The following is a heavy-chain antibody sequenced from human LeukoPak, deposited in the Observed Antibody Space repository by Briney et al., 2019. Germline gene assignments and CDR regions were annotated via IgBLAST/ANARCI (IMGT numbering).Heavy chain of an antibody. Sequence: SDTVSLTCSVSGGPICSYHWMWLRRPRGKAREGIGYIYYSGSTYHNPSLKSRVTISVDTSKNQFSLKLNSVTAADTAVYYCARDQTLVVIGAFDIWGQGTMVTVSS. V-gene: IGHV4-59*01. CDR2: IYYSGST. J-gene: IGHJ3*02. D-gene: IGHD3-22*01. CDR1: GGPICSYH. CDR3: ARDQTLVVIGAFDI.